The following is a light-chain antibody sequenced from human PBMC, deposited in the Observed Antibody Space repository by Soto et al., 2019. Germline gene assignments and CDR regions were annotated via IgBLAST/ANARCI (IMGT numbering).Light chain of an antibody. V-gene: IGLV1-47*01. CDR1: SSNIGSNH. J-gene: IGLJ2*01. CDR2: RNN. Sequence: QSLLTQPPSASGTPGQRVTISCSGSSSNIGSNHVYWYQQLPGTAPKLLIYRNNQRPSGVPDRFSGSKSGTSASLAISGLRFEDEYEYYCAAWDDSLSGPVFVGGTKLTVL. CDR3: AAWDDSLSGPV.